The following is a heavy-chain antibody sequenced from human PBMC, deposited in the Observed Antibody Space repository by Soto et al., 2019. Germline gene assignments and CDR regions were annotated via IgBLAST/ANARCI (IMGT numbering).Heavy chain of an antibody. J-gene: IGHJ6*02. Sequence: EVQLVESGGGLVQPGRSLRLSCAASGFTFDDYAMHWVRQAPGKGLEWVSGISWNSGSIGYADSVKGRFTSSRDNAKNSLYLQMNSLRAEDTALYYCAKDMQGSIAARKSNHYYGMDVWGQGTTFTVSS. CDR3: AKDMQGSIAARKSNHYYGMDV. CDR1: GFTFDDYA. D-gene: IGHD6-6*01. CDR2: ISWNSGSI. V-gene: IGHV3-9*01.